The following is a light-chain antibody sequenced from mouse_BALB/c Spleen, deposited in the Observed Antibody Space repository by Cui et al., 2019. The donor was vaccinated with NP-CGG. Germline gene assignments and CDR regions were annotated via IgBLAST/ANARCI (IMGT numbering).Light chain of an antibody. Sequence: QAVLTQESALTTSPGETVTLTCRSSTGAVTTSYYANWVQEKPDHLFTGLIGGTNNRAPGVPARFSGSLIGDKAALTITGAQTEDEAIYFCALWYSNHWVFGGGTKLTVL. CDR2: GTN. J-gene: IGLJ1*01. V-gene: IGLV1*01. CDR1: TGAVTTSYY. CDR3: ALWYSNHWV.